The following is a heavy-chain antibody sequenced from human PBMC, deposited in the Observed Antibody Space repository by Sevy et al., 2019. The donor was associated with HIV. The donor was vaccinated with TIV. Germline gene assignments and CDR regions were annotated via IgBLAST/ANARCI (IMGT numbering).Heavy chain of an antibody. Sequence: ASVKVSCKASGYTFTGYYMHWVRQAPGQGLQGMGWINPESGGPNYAPKFQGRVTLTRDTSISTAYMELSRLKSDDTAVYYCVRDDRDGYFEYWGQGTLVTVSS. CDR2: INPESGGP. V-gene: IGHV1-2*02. CDR1: GYTFTGYY. J-gene: IGHJ4*02. CDR3: VRDDRDGYFEY.